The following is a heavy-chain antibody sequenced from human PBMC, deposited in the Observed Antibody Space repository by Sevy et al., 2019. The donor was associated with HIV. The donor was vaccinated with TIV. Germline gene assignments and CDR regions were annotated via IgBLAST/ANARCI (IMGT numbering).Heavy chain of an antibody. CDR2: SYYSGTT. J-gene: IGHJ3*02. CDR1: AGSISSYY. Sequence: SETLSLTCSVSAGSISSYYWSWIRQPPGKGLEWIGYSYYSGTTDYNPSLKSRVTISQDKSKKVFSLRLRSVTAADTAVYYCARDNTILTPRAFDIWGQGTMVTVSS. V-gene: IGHV4-59*13. D-gene: IGHD3-9*01. CDR3: ARDNTILTPRAFDI.